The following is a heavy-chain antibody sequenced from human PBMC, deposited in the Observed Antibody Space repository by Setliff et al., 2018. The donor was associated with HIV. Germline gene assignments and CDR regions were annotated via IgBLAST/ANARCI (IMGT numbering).Heavy chain of an antibody. CDR1: GYTFTGYY. J-gene: IGHJ4*02. D-gene: IGHD2-2*01. V-gene: IGHV1-2*06. CDR2: INPNIGST. CDR3: ARVRCGSTDCH. Sequence: ASVKVSCKASGYTFTGYYMHWVRQAPGQGLQWMGRINPNIGSTNYAQNFQGRATMTRDTSVNTAFMELSNLRSDDTAVYYCARVRCGSTDCHWGPGTLVTVSS.